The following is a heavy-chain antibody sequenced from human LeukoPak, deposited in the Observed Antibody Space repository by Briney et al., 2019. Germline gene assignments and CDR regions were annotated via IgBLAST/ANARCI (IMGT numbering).Heavy chain of an antibody. CDR3: ARVEGNYYDSSGYSFDI. J-gene: IGHJ3*02. V-gene: IGHV4-34*01. Sequence: SETLSLTCAVYGGSFSGCYWSWIRQPPGKGLEWIGEINHSGSTNYNPSLKSRVTISVDTSKNQFSLKLSSVTAADTAVYYCARVEGNYYDSSGYSFDIWGQGTMVTVSS. CDR1: GGSFSGCY. CDR2: INHSGST. D-gene: IGHD3-22*01.